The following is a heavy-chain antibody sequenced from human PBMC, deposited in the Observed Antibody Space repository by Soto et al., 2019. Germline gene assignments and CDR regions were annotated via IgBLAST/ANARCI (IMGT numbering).Heavy chain of an antibody. J-gene: IGHJ4*02. V-gene: IGHV3-23*01. CDR1: GFTFSNYS. CDR2: ISGSGGRS. Sequence: PGGSLILSCAASGFTFSNYSMTWVRQGPGKGLEWVSGISGSGGRSYYADSVKGRFTISRDNSKSTLYLQMNSLRAEDTAVYYCAKAYFVWSSEQPYYFDYWGQGTLVTVSS. D-gene: IGHD3-16*01. CDR3: AKAYFVWSSEQPYYFDY.